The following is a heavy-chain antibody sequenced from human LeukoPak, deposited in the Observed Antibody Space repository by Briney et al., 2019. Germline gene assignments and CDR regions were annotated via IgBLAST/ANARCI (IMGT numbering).Heavy chain of an antibody. J-gene: IGHJ5*02. V-gene: IGHV1-69*05. Sequence: SVTVSCKASGGTFSSYAISWVRQAPGQGLEWMGGIIPIFGTANYAQKFQGRVTITTDESTSTAYMELSSLRSEDTAVYYCARRGYYDSSGYLFDPWGQGTLVTVSS. CDR2: IIPIFGTA. CDR1: GGTFSSYA. CDR3: ARRGYYDSSGYLFDP. D-gene: IGHD3-22*01.